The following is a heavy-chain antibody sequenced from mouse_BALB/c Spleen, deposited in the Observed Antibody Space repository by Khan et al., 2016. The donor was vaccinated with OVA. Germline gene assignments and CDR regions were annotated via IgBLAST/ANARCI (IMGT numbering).Heavy chain of an antibody. V-gene: IGHV1-77*01. CDR2: IYPGDNST. D-gene: IGHD1-1*01. Sequence: QIQLVQSGPELVKPGASVKMSCKASGYTFTDFVINWMKQRTGQGLEWIGQIYPGDNSTYYNEKFKGRATLTADKSSNTVYMHLSSLTSEDSAVFFCSRSGYGSLVYWGQGTTLTVSS. CDR3: SRSGYGSLVY. CDR1: GYTFTDFV. J-gene: IGHJ2*01.